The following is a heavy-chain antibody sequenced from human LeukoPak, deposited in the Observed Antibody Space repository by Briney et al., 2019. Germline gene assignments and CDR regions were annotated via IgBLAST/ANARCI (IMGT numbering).Heavy chain of an antibody. CDR3: ARRCDTSSYYTYYFDY. V-gene: IGHV1-2*02. D-gene: IGHD3-22*01. Sequence: ASVKVSCKASGYIFTGHYLHWVRQAPGQGLEWMGWINPNSGGTQYAQRFQGRVTMTRDTSISTAYMELSRLRSDDTAVYFCARRCDTSSYYTYYFDYWGQGTLVTVSS. CDR2: INPNSGGT. CDR1: GYIFTGHY. J-gene: IGHJ4*02.